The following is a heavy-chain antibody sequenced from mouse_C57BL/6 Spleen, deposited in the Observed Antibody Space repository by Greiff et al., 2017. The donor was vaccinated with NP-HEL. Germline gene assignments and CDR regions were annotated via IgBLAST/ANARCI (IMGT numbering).Heavy chain of an antibody. CDR3: ARERVYDGYFDY. J-gene: IGHJ2*01. V-gene: IGHV1-80*01. D-gene: IGHD2-3*01. CDR2: IYPGDGDT. CDR1: GYAFSSYW. Sequence: QVHVKQSGAELVKPGASVKISCKASGYAFSSYWMNWVKQRPGKGLEWIGQIYPGDGDTNYNGKFKGKATLTADKSSSTAYMQLSSLTSEDSAVYFCARERVYDGYFDYWGQGTTLTVSS.